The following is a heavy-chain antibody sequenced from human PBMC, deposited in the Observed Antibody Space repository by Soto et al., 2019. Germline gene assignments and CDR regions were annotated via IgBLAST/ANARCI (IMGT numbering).Heavy chain of an antibody. CDR1: GGSVSSGSYY. V-gene: IGHV4-61*01. CDR2: IYYSGST. D-gene: IGHD3-10*01. CDR3: ARGTFAYYYGSGSPYNWFDP. Sequence: SETLSLTCTVSGGSVSSGSYYWSWIRQPPGKGLEWIGYIYYSGSTNYNPSLKSRVTISVDTSKNQFSLKLSSVTAADTAVYYCARGTFAYYYGSGSPYNWFDPWGQGTLVTVSS. J-gene: IGHJ5*02.